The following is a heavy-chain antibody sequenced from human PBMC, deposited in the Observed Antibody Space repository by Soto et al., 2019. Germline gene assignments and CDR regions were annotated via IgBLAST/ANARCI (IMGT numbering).Heavy chain of an antibody. V-gene: IGHV1-18*01. CDR1: GYTFTSSG. CDR3: AREQGITTIGVYSMYYYGMDV. CDR2: ISSDNGNT. Sequence: QVQLVQSGAEVKKPGASVKVSCKASGYTFTSSGISWVRQAPGQGLEWMGWISSDNGNTNYAQHLQGRVSMTTDTSTSTAYMDLRSLRSDDTAVYYCAREQGITTIGVYSMYYYGMDVWGQGTTVTVSS. D-gene: IGHD3-3*01. J-gene: IGHJ6*02.